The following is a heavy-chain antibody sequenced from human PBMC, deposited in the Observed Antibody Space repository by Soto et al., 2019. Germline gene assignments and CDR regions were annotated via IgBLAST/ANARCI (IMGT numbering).Heavy chain of an antibody. J-gene: IGHJ4*02. CDR1: GGSITSSSYY. V-gene: IGHV4-39*01. D-gene: IGHD4-17*01. CDR3: ARQRTTVVTQAYFDH. CDR2: IYYSGRS. Sequence: SETLSLTCTVSGGSITSSSYYWGWIRQPPGKGPEWIGGIYYSGRSYYNPSLKSRVTMSVDTSKNQFSLTLNSVTAADAAVYYCARQRTTVVTQAYFDHWGQGTLVTVS.